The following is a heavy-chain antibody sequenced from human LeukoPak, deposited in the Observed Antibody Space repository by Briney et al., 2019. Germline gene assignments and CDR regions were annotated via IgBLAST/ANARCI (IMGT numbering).Heavy chain of an antibody. Sequence: SETLSLTCAVYGGSFSDYFWGWIRQPPGKGLEWIGEINHSGRTYYNPSLKSRVTISVDTSKNQFSLNLSSVTAADTAVYYCARDVVIVPAAIHYGMDVWGQGTTVTVSS. D-gene: IGHD2-2*01. J-gene: IGHJ6*02. CDR3: ARDVVIVPAAIHYGMDV. CDR2: INHSGRT. V-gene: IGHV4-34*01. CDR1: GGSFSDYF.